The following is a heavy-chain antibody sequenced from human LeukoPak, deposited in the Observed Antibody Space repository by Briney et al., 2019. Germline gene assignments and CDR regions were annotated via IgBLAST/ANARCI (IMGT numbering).Heavy chain of an antibody. CDR1: GYTFTSYG. CDR2: ISAYNGNT. J-gene: IGHJ6*03. Sequence: ASVKVSCKASGYTFTSYGISWVRQAPGQGLEWMGWISAYNGNTNYAQKLQGRVTMTTDTSTSTAYMELRSLRSDDTAVYYCARESGGIFGVVIPHYYYMDVWGKGTTVTVSS. D-gene: IGHD3-3*01. CDR3: ARESGGIFGVVIPHYYYMDV. V-gene: IGHV1-18*01.